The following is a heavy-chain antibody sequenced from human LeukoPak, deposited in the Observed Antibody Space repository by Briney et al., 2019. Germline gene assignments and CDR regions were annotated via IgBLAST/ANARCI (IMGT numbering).Heavy chain of an antibody. J-gene: IGHJ6*03. V-gene: IGHV3-7*04. Sequence: GGSLRLSCAASGFSLSNAWMSWVRQAPGKGLEWVANIKQDGSEKYYVDSVKGRFTISRDNAKNSLYLQMNSLRAEDTAVYYCARGYDFWSGTTGPYYMDVWGKGTTVTVSS. CDR1: GFSLSNAW. CDR2: IKQDGSEK. CDR3: ARGYDFWSGTTGPYYMDV. D-gene: IGHD3-3*01.